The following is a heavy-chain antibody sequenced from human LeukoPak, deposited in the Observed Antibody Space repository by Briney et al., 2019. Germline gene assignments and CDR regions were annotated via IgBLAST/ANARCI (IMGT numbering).Heavy chain of an antibody. CDR3: ARLLRVGYCSTTTCNWFDP. CDR2: IYYSGST. CDR1: GGSISSTSYY. V-gene: IGHV4-39*07. J-gene: IGHJ5*02. D-gene: IGHD2-2*03. Sequence: KPSETLSLTCVVSGGSISSTSYYWGWIRQPPGKGLEWIGSIYYSGSTYYSPSLKSRVTISVGTSKNQFSLKLSSVTAADTAVYYCARLLRVGYCSTTTCNWFDPWGQGTLVTVSS.